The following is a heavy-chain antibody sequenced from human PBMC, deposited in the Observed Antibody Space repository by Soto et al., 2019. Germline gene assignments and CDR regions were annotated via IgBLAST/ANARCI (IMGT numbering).Heavy chain of an antibody. Sequence: QVQLVQSGAEVKKPGASVKVSCKASGYTFNNSGISWVRQAPGQGLEWVGWISAYSGDTNYAQNLQGRVAMTTDASPNTAYMEFGSLRSDDTAVYYGARDEPRLLPYYCDYWGQGTLVTVSS. V-gene: IGHV1-18*01. CDR2: ISAYSGDT. CDR1: GYTFNNSG. D-gene: IGHD3-3*01. CDR3: ARDEPRLLPYYCDY. J-gene: IGHJ4*02.